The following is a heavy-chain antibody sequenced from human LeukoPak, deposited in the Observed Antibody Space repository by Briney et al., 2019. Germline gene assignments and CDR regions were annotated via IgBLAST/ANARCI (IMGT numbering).Heavy chain of an antibody. CDR3: ARPLYGDPPGAGLGY. D-gene: IGHD4-17*01. CDR2: ISYDGSNK. V-gene: IGHV3-30-3*01. Sequence: PGGSLKLSCAASGLTFSDSSIHWVRQASGKGLEWVAVISYDGSNKYYADSVKGRFTISRDNSKNTLYLQMNSLRAEDTAVYYCARPLYGDPPGAGLGYWGQGTLVTVSS. J-gene: IGHJ4*02. CDR1: GLTFSDSS.